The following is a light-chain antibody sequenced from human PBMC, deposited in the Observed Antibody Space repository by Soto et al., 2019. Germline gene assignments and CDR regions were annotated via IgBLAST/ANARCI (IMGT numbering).Light chain of an antibody. CDR2: ETS. V-gene: IGKV1-5*03. J-gene: IGKJ1*01. CDR1: QSVNRW. CDR3: QQYYNFPTT. Sequence: DIQMTQSPSILSASIGDRVTITCRASQSVNRWLAWYQQKPGKAPKLLISETSFLESGVPSRFSGSGSETEFTLTIISLQPDDFATYYCQQYYNFPTTFGQGTKVEIK.